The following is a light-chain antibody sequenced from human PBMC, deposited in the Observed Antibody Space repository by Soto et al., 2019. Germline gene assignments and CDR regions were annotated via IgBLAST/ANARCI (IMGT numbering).Light chain of an antibody. CDR2: GNS. Sequence: QSVLTQPPSVSGAPGQTVTISCAGSSSNIGPGLDVHWYQQVSGAAPKLLIYGNSNRPSGVPDRFSGSRSGTSASLAITGLQPEDEADYHCQSYDSSLRGSVFGPGTKVTVL. V-gene: IGLV1-40*01. CDR1: SSNIGPGLD. J-gene: IGLJ1*01. CDR3: QSYDSSLRGSV.